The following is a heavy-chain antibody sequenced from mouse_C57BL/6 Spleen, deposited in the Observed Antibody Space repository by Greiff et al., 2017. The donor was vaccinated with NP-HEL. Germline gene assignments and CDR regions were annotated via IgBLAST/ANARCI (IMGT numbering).Heavy chain of an antibody. CDR3: AREGAYYFDY. V-gene: IGHV3-1*01. Sequence: EVMLVESGPGMVKPSQSLSLTCTVTGYSITSGYDWHWIRHFPGNKLEWMGYISYSGSTNYNPSLKSRISITHDTSKNHFFLKLNSVTTEDTATYYCAREGAYYFDYWGQGTTLTVSS. CDR1: GYSITSGYD. J-gene: IGHJ2*01. CDR2: ISYSGST.